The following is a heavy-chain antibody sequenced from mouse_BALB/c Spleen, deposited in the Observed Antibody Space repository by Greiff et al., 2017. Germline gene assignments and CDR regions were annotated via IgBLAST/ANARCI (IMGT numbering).Heavy chain of an antibody. CDR3: VRENGLGGSSLYYAMDY. J-gene: IGHJ4*01. CDR2: IWTGGGT. D-gene: IGHD1-1*01. V-gene: IGHV2-9-2*01. Sequence: QVQLKESGPGLVAPSQSLSITCTVSGFSLTSYDISWIRQPPGKGLEWLGVIWTGGGTNYNSAFMSRLSISKDNSKSQVFLKMNSLQTDDTAIYYCVRENGLGGSSLYYAMDYWGQGTSVTVSS. CDR1: GFSLTSYD.